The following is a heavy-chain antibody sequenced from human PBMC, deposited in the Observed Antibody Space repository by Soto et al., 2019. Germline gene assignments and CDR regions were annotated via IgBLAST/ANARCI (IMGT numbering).Heavy chain of an antibody. CDR1: GVSISSSSYY. CDR2: IYYNGNT. Sequence: PSETLSLTCIVSGVSISSSSYYWGWVRQPPGKGLEWIATIYYNGNTYYNPSLKSRVTISADTSKNQFSLKLSSVTATDTAVYYCARHHGDYYDAFDIWGQGTMVTVS. J-gene: IGHJ3*02. D-gene: IGHD1-26*01. CDR3: ARHHGDYYDAFDI. V-gene: IGHV4-39*01.